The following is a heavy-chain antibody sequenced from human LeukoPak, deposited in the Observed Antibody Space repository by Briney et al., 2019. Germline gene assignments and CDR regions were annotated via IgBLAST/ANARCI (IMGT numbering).Heavy chain of an antibody. Sequence: GASVKVSCKASGYTFTGYYMHWVRQAPGQGLEWMGWINPNSGGTNYAQKFQGRVTMTRDTSISTAYMELSRLRSGDTAVYYCARDTLPTRIQQLAPNWFDPWGQGTLVTVSS. J-gene: IGHJ5*02. CDR2: INPNSGGT. CDR3: ARDTLPTRIQQLAPNWFDP. V-gene: IGHV1-2*02. D-gene: IGHD6-13*01. CDR1: GYTFTGYY.